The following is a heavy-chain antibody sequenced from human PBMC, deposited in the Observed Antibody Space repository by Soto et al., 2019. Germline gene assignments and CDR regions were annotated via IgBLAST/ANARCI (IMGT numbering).Heavy chain of an antibody. V-gene: IGHV4-30-4*01. CDR1: GGSINSGDYY. CDR3: ARWSGVGVAGMDV. D-gene: IGHD3-10*01. J-gene: IGHJ6*02. Sequence: QVQLQESGPRLVKSSQTLYLTCTVSGGSINSGDYYWSWIRQSPGKGLEWVGYMYYSGITDYNASLKSRIPMSMNTSNNQFSLKFNSVTAADTAVYFCARWSGVGVAGMDVWGQGTTVTVSS. CDR2: MYYSGIT.